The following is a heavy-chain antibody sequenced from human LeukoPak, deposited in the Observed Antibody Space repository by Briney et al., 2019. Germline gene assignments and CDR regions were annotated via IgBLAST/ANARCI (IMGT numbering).Heavy chain of an antibody. Sequence: GGPLRLSCAASGFTFSSYGMHWVRQAPGKGLEWVAVIWYDGSNKYYADSVKGRFIISRDNSKNTLYLQMNSLRAEDTAVYYCAKDSLSSGYRYGFNRYFDYWGQGTLVTVSS. CDR3: AKDSLSSGYRYGFNRYFDY. CDR2: IWYDGSNK. CDR1: GFTFSSYG. D-gene: IGHD5-18*01. V-gene: IGHV3-33*06. J-gene: IGHJ4*02.